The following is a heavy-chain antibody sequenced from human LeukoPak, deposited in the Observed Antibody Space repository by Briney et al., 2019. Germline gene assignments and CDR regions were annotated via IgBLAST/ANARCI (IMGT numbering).Heavy chain of an antibody. D-gene: IGHD3-10*01. CDR1: GGSISSGSYY. CDR3: ARDRGRCLYDY. V-gene: IGHV4-61*02. CDR2: IYTSGST. J-gene: IGHJ4*02. Sequence: PPETLSLTCTVSGGSISSGSYYWSWIRQPAGKGLEWIGRIYTSGSTNYNPSLKSRVTISVDTSKNQFSLKLSSVTAADTAVYYCARDRGRCLYDYWGQGTLVTVSS.